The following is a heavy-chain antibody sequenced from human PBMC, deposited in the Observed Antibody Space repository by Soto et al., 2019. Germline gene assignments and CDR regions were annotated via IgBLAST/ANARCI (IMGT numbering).Heavy chain of an antibody. CDR1: GGSISSSSYY. D-gene: IGHD2-15*01. CDR2: IYYSGST. J-gene: IGHJ4*02. Sequence: QLQLQESGPGLVKPSETLSLTCTVSGGSISSSSYYWGWIRQPPGKGLEWIGSIYYSGSTYYNPSLKSRVXIXGYXSKNQFSLKLSSVTAADTAVYYCARHTPAISISDHWGQGTLVTVSS. CDR3: ARHTPAISISDH. V-gene: IGHV4-39*01.